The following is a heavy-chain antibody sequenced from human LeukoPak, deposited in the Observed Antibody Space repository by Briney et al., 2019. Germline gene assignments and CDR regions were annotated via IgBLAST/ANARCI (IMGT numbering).Heavy chain of an antibody. CDR3: AKGASGWELLVDY. CDR2: ISGSGGST. Sequence: GTLSLTCAISGASISSSNWWSWVRQPPGKGLEWVSAISGSGGSTYYADSVKGRFTISRDNSKNTLHLQMNSLRAEDTAVYYCAKGASGWELLVDYWGQGTLVTVSS. J-gene: IGHJ4*02. CDR1: GASISSSN. D-gene: IGHD1-26*01. V-gene: IGHV3-23*01.